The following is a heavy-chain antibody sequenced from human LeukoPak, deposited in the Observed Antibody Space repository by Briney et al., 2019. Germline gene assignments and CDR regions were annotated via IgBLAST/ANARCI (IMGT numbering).Heavy chain of an antibody. CDR3: ARVLRYDDSSGYYAY. CDR2: INPNSGGA. D-gene: IGHD3-22*01. V-gene: IGHV1-2*02. Sequence: ASVKVSCKAPGYTFTGYYMHWVRQAPGKGLEWMGWINPNSGGANYAQTLQGRVTMTRDTSISIAYMELSGLRTDDTAVYYCARVLRYDDSSGYYAYWGQGTLVTVSS. J-gene: IGHJ4*02. CDR1: GYTFTGYY.